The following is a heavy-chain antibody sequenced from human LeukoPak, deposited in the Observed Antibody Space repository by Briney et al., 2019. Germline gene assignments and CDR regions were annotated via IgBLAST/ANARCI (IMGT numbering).Heavy chain of an antibody. J-gene: IGHJ4*02. V-gene: IGHV3-30-3*01. CDR3: ARGRGSSGWQY. D-gene: IGHD6-19*01. CDR2: ISYDGSNK. Sequence: PGGSLRLSCAASGFTFSSYAMHWVRQAPGKGLEWVAVISYDGSNKYYADSVKGRFTISRDNSKNTLYLQMNSLRAEDTAVYYCARGRGSSGWQYWGQGTLVTVSS. CDR1: GFTFSSYA.